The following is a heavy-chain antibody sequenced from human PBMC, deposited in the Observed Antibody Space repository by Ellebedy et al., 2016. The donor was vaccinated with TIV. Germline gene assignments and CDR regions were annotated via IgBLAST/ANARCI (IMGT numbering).Heavy chain of an antibody. CDR1: GYTFTSYY. V-gene: IGHV1-46*01. Sequence: AALVKVSCKSSGYTFTSYYLHWVRLAPGQGLEWMGIINPRDGSTRYAQQFQGRVTVTSEPSTSTLYMELSSLRSGDTAIYYCARGTTVALSDYWGQGTLVTVSS. D-gene: IGHD4-23*01. CDR2: INPRDGST. J-gene: IGHJ4*02. CDR3: ARGTTVALSDY.